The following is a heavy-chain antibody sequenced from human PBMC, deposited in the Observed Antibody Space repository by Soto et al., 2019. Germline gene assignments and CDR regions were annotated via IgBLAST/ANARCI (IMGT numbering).Heavy chain of an antibody. CDR3: ARDLRTDRYYYYYGMDV. Sequence: PSETLSLTCTVSGGSISSYYWSWIRQPPGKGLEWIGYIYYSGSTNYNPSLKSRVTISVDTSKNQFSLKPSSVTAADTAVYYCARDLRTDRYYYYYGMDVWGQGTTVTVSS. V-gene: IGHV4-59*01. CDR2: IYYSGST. J-gene: IGHJ6*02. CDR1: GGSISSYY. D-gene: IGHD3-9*01.